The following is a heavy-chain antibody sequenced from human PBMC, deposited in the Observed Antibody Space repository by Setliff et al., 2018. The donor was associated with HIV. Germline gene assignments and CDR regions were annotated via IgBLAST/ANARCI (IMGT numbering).Heavy chain of an antibody. CDR1: GFTFSSAW. CDR2: ILSKADGGTT. V-gene: IGHV3-15*01. D-gene: IGHD2-21*01. Sequence: GGSLRLSCAASGFTFSSAWMSWVRQDREKGLEWVGRILSKADGGTTDYAAPVKGRFNISRDDSKNTLYLQMNSLKTEDTAVYYCTTTLGCGGDCYLNYWGQGALVTVSS. J-gene: IGHJ4*02. CDR3: TTTLGCGGDCYLNY.